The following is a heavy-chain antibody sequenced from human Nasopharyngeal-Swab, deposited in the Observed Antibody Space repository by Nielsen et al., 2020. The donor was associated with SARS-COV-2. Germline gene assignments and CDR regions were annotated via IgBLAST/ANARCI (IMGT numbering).Heavy chain of an antibody. CDR1: GFTFSSYV. CDR3: AREDPIAVAGNLDY. V-gene: IGHV3-30-3*01. CDR2: ISYDGSNK. J-gene: IGHJ4*02. D-gene: IGHD6-19*01. Sequence: GGSLRLSCAVSGFTFSSYVMHWVRQAPGKGLEWVAVISYDGSNKYYADSVKGRFTISRDNSKNTLYLQMNSLRAEDTAVYYCAREDPIAVAGNLDYWGQGTLVTVSS.